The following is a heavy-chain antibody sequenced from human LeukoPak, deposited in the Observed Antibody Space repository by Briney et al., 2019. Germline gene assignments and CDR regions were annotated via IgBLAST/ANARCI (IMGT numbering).Heavy chain of an antibody. CDR1: GYTFSDHY. J-gene: IGHJ4*02. Sequence: GGSLRLSCAVSGYTFSDHYIDWVRQAPGEGLEWVGHTRNKANNYATEYAASVKGRFTISRDDSRNSVYLQMNSLRAEDTAVYYCAKSPFGGSYTTLDYWGQGTLVTVSS. V-gene: IGHV3-72*01. CDR2: TRNKANNYAT. D-gene: IGHD1-26*01. CDR3: AKSPFGGSYTTLDY.